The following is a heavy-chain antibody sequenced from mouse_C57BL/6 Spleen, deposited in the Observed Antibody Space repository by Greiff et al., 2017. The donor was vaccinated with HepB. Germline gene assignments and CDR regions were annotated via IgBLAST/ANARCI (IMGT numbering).Heavy chain of an antibody. CDR1: GFTFSDYY. CDR3: ARQNSNYHYYAMDY. V-gene: IGHV5-12*01. Sequence: DVMLVESGGGLVQPGGSLKLSCAASGFTFSDYYMYWVRQTLEKRLEWVAYISNGGGSTYYPATVKGRFTIARDNAKNTRYLQMSRLKYEVTAMYYCARQNSNYHYYAMDYWGQGTSVTVSS. CDR2: ISNGGGST. J-gene: IGHJ4*01. D-gene: IGHD2-5*01.